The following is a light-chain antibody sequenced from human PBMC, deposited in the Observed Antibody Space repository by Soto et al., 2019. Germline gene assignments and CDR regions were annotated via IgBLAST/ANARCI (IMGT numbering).Light chain of an antibody. J-gene: IGLJ3*02. Sequence: QSALTQPASVSGSPGQSITISCTGTSSDIGGYNSVSWYQQHPGKAPKLMIYEVSNRPSGVSNRFSGSKSGNTASLTISRLQAEDEADYYCSSYTSSSTLWVFGGGTKVTVL. CDR3: SSYTSSSTLWV. V-gene: IGLV2-14*01. CDR1: SSDIGGYNS. CDR2: EVS.